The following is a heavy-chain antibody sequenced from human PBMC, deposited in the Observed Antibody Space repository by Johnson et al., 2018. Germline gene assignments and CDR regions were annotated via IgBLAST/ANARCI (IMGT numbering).Heavy chain of an antibody. CDR2: IYSGGST. CDR3: ARDRRNSYGYYYYYYRDV. Sequence: VQLVQSGGGLVHPGGSLRLSCAASGFTVSSNYMSWVSQAPGKGLEWVSVIYSGGSTYYADSVKGRFTISRDNSKNTLYRQMNSLRAEDTAVYYCARDRRNSYGYYYYYYRDVWGKGTTVTVSS. J-gene: IGHJ6*03. D-gene: IGHD5-18*01. V-gene: IGHV3-66*02. CDR1: GFTVSSNY.